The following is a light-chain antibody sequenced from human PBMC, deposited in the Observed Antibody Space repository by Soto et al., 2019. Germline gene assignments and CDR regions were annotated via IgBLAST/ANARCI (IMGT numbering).Light chain of an antibody. V-gene: IGLV4-69*01. Sequence: QLVLTQSPSASASLGASVNLTCALSSGHSNYVIAWHQQQPGMGPRYLMKLNYDGSHTKGDGIPDRFSGSSSGAERYLTISSLQSDDEADYYCQTWGAGIHVFGGGTKLTVL. CDR1: SGHSNYV. J-gene: IGLJ2*01. CDR3: QTWGAGIHV. CDR2: LNYDGSH.